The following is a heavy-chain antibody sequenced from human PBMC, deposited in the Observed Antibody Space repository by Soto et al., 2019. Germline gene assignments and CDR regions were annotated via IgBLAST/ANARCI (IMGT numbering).Heavy chain of an antibody. CDR3: AHRKLWFGRDYYFDN. D-gene: IGHD5-18*01. V-gene: IGHV2-5*02. J-gene: IGHJ4*02. Sequence: QITMKESGPTLVKPTQTLTLTCTFSGFSLSTTGVGVGWFRQPPGKALEWLALIYWDDDKRYSPSLKSRLTITKDTSKNQVVLTMTNMDPVDTATYYCAHRKLWFGRDYYFDNWGQGTLVTVSS. CDR2: IYWDDDK. CDR1: GFSLSTTGVG.